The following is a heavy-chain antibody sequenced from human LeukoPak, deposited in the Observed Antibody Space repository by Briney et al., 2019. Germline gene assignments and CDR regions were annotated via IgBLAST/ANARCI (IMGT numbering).Heavy chain of an antibody. CDR2: INTNTGDP. J-gene: IGHJ4*02. Sequence: ASVKVSCKASGYTFTSYAMNWVRQAPGQGLEWMGWINTNTGDPTYAQGFTGRFVFSLDTSVSTAYLQISSLKAEDTAVYYCARERCSGGSCYFDYWGQGTLVTVSS. V-gene: IGHV7-4-1*02. CDR1: GYTFTSYA. D-gene: IGHD2-15*01. CDR3: ARERCSGGSCYFDY.